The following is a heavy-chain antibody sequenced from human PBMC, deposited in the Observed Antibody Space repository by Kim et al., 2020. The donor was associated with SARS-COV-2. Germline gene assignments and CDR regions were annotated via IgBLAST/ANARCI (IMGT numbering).Heavy chain of an antibody. CDR3: ASPVDIVAASWAGFDY. J-gene: IGHJ4*02. V-gene: IGHV1-3*01. CDR1: GYTFTSYA. Sequence: ASVKVSCKASGYTFTSYAMHWVRQAPGQRLERMGWINAGNGNTKYSQKFQGRVTITRDTSASTAYMELSSLRSEDTAVYYCASPVDIVAASWAGFDYWGQGTLVTVSS. D-gene: IGHD5-12*01. CDR2: INAGNGNT.